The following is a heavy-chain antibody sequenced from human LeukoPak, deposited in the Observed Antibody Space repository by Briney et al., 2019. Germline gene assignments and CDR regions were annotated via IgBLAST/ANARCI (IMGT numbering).Heavy chain of an antibody. V-gene: IGHV1-2*02. Sequence: ASVKVSCKASGYTFTGYYMHWVRQAPGQGLEWMGWINPNSGGTNYAQKFQGRVTMTRDTSISTAYMELSRLRSDDTAVYYCARRKEVYYDYVWGSYRIGSYFDYWGKGTLVTVSS. D-gene: IGHD3-16*02. CDR3: ARRKEVYYDYVWGSYRIGSYFDY. J-gene: IGHJ4*02. CDR2: INPNSGGT. CDR1: GYTFTGYY.